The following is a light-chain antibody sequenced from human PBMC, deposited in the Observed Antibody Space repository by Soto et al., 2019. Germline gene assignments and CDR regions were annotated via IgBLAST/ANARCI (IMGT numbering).Light chain of an antibody. CDR2: DTS. V-gene: IGKV3-11*01. CDR1: QSVGSF. CDR3: QQSNSRPPPFT. J-gene: IGKJ5*01. Sequence: EIVLTQSPATLSLSPGERATLSCRASQSVGSFLAWYQQKPGQAPRLLIYDTSIRATGIPARFSGSGSGTDFTLTISILEPEDFSDYYSQQSNSRPPPFTFGQGTRLEIK.